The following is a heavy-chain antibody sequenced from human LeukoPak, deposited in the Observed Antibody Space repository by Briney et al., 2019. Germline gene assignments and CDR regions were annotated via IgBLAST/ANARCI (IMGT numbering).Heavy chain of an antibody. D-gene: IGHD1-1*01. CDR1: GGSISSGGYY. CDR3: ARVAVQLERPFDY. V-gene: IGHV4-30-2*01. Sequence: PSETLSLTRTVSGGSISSGGYYWSWIRQPPGKGLEWIGYIYHSGSTYYNPSLKSRVTISVDRSKNQFSLKLSSVTAADTAVYYCARVAVQLERPFDYWGQGTLVTVSS. CDR2: IYHSGST. J-gene: IGHJ4*02.